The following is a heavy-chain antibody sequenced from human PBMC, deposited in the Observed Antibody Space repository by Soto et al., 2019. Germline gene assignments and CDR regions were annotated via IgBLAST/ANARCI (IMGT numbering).Heavy chain of an antibody. CDR2: IYWDDDK. J-gene: IGHJ4*02. V-gene: IGHV2-5*02. Sequence: QITLKESGPTLVRPTQTLTLTCTSSGFSLSTSGVAVAWIRHPSGEALEWLALIYWDDDKRYNPSLKSRLTITKDTSKDQVVLTMSNMGPMATATYFCADSQRGPRDFWGPGILVTVSS. CDR1: GFSLSTSGVA. CDR3: ADSQRGPRDF. D-gene: IGHD5-12*01.